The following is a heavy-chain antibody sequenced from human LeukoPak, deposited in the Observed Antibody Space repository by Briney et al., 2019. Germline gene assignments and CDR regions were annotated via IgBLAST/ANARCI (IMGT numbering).Heavy chain of an antibody. Sequence: PGGSLRLSCAASGFTFSSYEMNWGRQARGKGLEWVSYISASGTLTHYADSMEGRFTISRDNTNNSLYLEMKSRIYDDTCVYDCARDGPPIHSSGWVYMDVWGKGPRSPSPQ. V-gene: IGHV3-48*03. CDR1: GFTFSSYE. D-gene: IGHD6-25*01. J-gene: IGHJ6*01. CDR2: ISASGTLT. CDR3: ARDGPPIHSSGWVYMDV.